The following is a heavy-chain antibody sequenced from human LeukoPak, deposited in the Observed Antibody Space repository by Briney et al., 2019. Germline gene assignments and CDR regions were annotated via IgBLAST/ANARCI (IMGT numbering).Heavy chain of an antibody. J-gene: IGHJ4*02. CDR3: ASGRRGDYYDSSGYYDY. V-gene: IGHV3-9*01. D-gene: IGHD3-22*01. CDR2: ISWNSGSI. CDR1: GFTFDDYA. Sequence: GRSLRLSCAASGFTFDDYAMHWVRQAPGKGLEWVSGISWNSGSIGYADSVKGRFTISRDNAKNSLYLQMNSLRAEDTAVYYCASGRRGDYYDSSGYYDYWGQGTLVTVSS.